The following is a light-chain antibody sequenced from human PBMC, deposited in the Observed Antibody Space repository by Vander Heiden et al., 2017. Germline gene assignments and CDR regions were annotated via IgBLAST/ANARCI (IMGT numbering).Light chain of an antibody. V-gene: IGLV1-40*01. Sequence: QSVLTQPPSVSGAPGQRVTISCTGSRSNIGAGFDVHWYQQLPGAAPKLLIYGKSNRPSGVPDRFSDSKFDTSASLAITGLQAEDEADYYCQSYDSSLSAWVFGGGTKLTV. CDR3: QSYDSSLSAWV. J-gene: IGLJ3*02. CDR2: GKS. CDR1: RSNIGAGFD.